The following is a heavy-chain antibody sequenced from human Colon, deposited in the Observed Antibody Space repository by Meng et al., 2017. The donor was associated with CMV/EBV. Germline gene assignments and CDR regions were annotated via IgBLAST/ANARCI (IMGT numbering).Heavy chain of an antibody. CDR1: GFTSQFSFANAW. CDR2: IKSRSDGGTV. D-gene: IGHD3-3*01. Sequence: GESLKISCAASGFTSQFSFANAWMTWVRQAPGKGLEWVGQIKSRSDGGTVDYGEPVRGRFTISRDDGRNTLYLQMDSLKTEDTARYYCTTFTIWGDVWGQGTTVTVSS. J-gene: IGHJ6*02. CDR3: TTFTIWGDV. V-gene: IGHV3-15*01.